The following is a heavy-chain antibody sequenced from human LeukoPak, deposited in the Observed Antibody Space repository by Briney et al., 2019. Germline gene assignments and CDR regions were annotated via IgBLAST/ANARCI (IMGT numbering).Heavy chain of an antibody. D-gene: IGHD6-13*01. V-gene: IGHV4-59*01. CDR3: ARGDRVESSSWYNWFDP. Sequence: SETLSLTCTVSGGSISSYYWSWIRQPPGKGLEWIGYIYYNGNTNYNPSLKSRVTISVDTSKNQFSLKLSSLTAADTAVYYCARGDRVESSSWYNWFDPGGQGTVVTVSS. CDR1: GGSISSYY. CDR2: IYYNGNT. J-gene: IGHJ5*02.